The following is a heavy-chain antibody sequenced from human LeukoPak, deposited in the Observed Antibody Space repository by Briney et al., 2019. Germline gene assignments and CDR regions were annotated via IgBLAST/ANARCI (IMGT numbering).Heavy chain of an antibody. D-gene: IGHD3-3*01. Sequence: SETVSLTCAVYGGSFSGYYWSWIRQPPGKGLEWIGEINHSGSTNYNPSLKSRVTISVDTSKNQFSLKLSSVTAADTAVYYCARGPFYYDFWSGTKAIFDYWGQGTLVTVSS. CDR2: INHSGST. J-gene: IGHJ4*02. V-gene: IGHV4-34*01. CDR3: ARGPFYYDFWSGTKAIFDY. CDR1: GGSFSGYY.